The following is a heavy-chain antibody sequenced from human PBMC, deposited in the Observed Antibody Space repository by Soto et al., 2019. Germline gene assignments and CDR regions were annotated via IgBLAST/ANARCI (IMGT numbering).Heavy chain of an antibody. D-gene: IGHD1-7*01. CDR2: IWYDGSNR. CDR3: AAATTWNFHFPY. J-gene: IGHJ4*02. CDR1: GFTVSRHG. V-gene: IGHV3-33*01. Sequence: QVQMVESGGGVFQPGGSLRLSCAASGFTVSRHGMHWVRQAPGKGLEWVAVIWYDGSNRYYADSVKGRFTISKDNSKNTLYLEMNTLRTEDTAIYYCAAATTWNFHFPYWGQGTQVTVSS.